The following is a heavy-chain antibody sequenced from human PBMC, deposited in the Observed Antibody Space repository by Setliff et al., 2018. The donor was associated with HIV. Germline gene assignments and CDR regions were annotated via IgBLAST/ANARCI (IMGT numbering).Heavy chain of an antibody. CDR1: GGSIRATSYY. V-gene: IGHV4-39*01. CDR3: ARLGYYNFWSGYWTDY. D-gene: IGHD3-3*01. Sequence: SETLSLTCTVSGGSIRATSYYWGWIRQPPGKGLEWIGSIYYSGSTKYNPSLKSRVTISLDLSKNQFSLKLNSVTAADTATYYCARLGYYNFWSGYWTDYWGHGTLVTVSS. J-gene: IGHJ4*01. CDR2: IYYSGST.